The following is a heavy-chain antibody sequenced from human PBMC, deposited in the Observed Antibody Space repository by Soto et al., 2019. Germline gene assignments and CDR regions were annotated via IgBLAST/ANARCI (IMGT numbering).Heavy chain of an antibody. J-gene: IGHJ4*02. CDR3: ARGRTIFGVVNFDY. CDR2: VIPIFSIV. D-gene: IGHD3-3*01. V-gene: IGHV1-69*01. CDR1: GGTFSNSP. Sequence: QVQLVQSGAEVKRPGSSVKVSCKASGGTFSNSPIAWVRLAPGQGLEWMGGVIPIFSIVKYAQKFQGRVTFTADDSTSTAYMDLSSLTSEDTAVYYCARGRTIFGVVNFDYWGQGTLVTVSS.